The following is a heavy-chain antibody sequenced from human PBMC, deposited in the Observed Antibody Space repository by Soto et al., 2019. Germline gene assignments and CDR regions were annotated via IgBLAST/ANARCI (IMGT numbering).Heavy chain of an antibody. Sequence: GGSLRLSCAASGFTVSSNYMSWVRQAPGKGLEWVSVIYSGSSTYYADSVKGRFTISRDNSKNTLYLQMNSLRAEDTAVYYCAGSITGTTRSAFDIWGQGTMVTVSS. D-gene: IGHD1-7*01. CDR3: AGSITGTTRSAFDI. V-gene: IGHV3-53*01. CDR2: IYSGSST. CDR1: GFTVSSNY. J-gene: IGHJ3*02.